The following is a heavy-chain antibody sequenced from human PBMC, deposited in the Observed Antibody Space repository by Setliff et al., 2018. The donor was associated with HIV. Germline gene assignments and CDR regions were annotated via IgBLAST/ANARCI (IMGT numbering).Heavy chain of an antibody. Sequence: ASVKVSCKASGVTFSNCSISWVRQAPGQGLEWMGGIIPMYGPANYAQKFQGRVTITADKSTSTAYMELSSLRSEDTAVYYCARDRPNCSGGSCRRSYYYGMDVWGQGTTVTVSS. J-gene: IGHJ6*02. D-gene: IGHD2-15*01. CDR1: GVTFSNCS. CDR2: IIPMYGPA. CDR3: ARDRPNCSGGSCRRSYYYGMDV. V-gene: IGHV1-69*06.